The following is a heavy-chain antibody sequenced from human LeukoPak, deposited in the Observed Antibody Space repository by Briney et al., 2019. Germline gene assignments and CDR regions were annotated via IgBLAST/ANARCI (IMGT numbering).Heavy chain of an antibody. CDR3: AFQGYSSGWQSSFDY. V-gene: IGHV1-46*01. Sequence: ASVKVSCKASGYTFTSYYMHWVRQAPGQGLEWMGIINPSGGSTSYAQKFQGRVTMTRDTSTSTVYMELSSLRSEDTAVYYCAFQGYSSGWQSSFDYWGRGTLVTVSS. CDR1: GYTFTSYY. CDR2: INPSGGST. J-gene: IGHJ4*02. D-gene: IGHD6-19*01.